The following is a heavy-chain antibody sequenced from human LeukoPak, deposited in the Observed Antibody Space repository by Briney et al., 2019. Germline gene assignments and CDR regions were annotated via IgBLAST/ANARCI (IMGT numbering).Heavy chain of an antibody. CDR1: GGSFSGYY. D-gene: IGHD2-2*01. CDR3: ARAVKDIVVVPAAIAFDY. CDR2: INHSGST. Sequence: SETLSLTCAVYGGSFSGYYWSWIRQPPGKGLEWIGEINHSGSTNYNPSLKSRVTISVDTSKNQFSLKLSSVTAADTAVYHCARAVKDIVVVPAAIAFDYWGQGTLVTVSS. V-gene: IGHV4-34*01. J-gene: IGHJ4*02.